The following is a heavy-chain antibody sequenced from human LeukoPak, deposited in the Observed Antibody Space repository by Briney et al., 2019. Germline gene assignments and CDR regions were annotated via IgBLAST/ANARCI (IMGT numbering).Heavy chain of an antibody. D-gene: IGHD3-22*01. Sequence: WGSLRLSCAASGFTFSSYDMNWVRKAPGKGLEWVAVIWYDGSTKYYADSVKGRFTISRDNSKNTLYLQMNSLRAEDTAVYYCAKPGLYYYDRSGYYDYWGQGTLVTVSS. J-gene: IGHJ4*02. V-gene: IGHV3-33*06. CDR2: IWYDGSTK. CDR3: AKPGLYYYDRSGYYDY. CDR1: GFTFSSYD.